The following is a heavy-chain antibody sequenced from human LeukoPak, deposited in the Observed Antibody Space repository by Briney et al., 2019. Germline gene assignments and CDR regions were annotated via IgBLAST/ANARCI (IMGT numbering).Heavy chain of an antibody. D-gene: IGHD5-18*01. CDR1: GFTVSSNY. Sequence: QPGGSLRLSCAASGFTVSSNYMSWVRQAPGKGLEWVSVIYSGGSTYYADSVKGRFTISRDNSKNTLYLQMNSLRAEDTAVYYCARTRGYSYGYQTPFWFDPWGQGTLVTVSS. CDR2: IYSGGST. CDR3: ARTRGYSYGYQTPFWFDP. J-gene: IGHJ5*02. V-gene: IGHV3-66*01.